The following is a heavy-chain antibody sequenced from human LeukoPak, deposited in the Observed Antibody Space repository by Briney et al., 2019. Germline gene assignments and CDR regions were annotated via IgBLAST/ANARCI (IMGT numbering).Heavy chain of an antibody. CDR2: ISAYNGNT. J-gene: IGHJ6*03. CDR3: ARRRYYGSGSHYYYYYMDV. Sequence: GASVKVSCKASGHTFTSFGISWVRQAPGQGLERMGWISAYNGNTNYAQKLQGRVTMTTDTSTSTAYMELRSLRSDDTAVYYCARRRYYGSGSHYYYYYMDVWGKGTTVTVSS. CDR1: GHTFTSFG. V-gene: IGHV1-18*01. D-gene: IGHD3-10*01.